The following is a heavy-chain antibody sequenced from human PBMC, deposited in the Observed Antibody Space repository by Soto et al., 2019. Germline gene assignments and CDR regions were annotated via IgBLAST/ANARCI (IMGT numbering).Heavy chain of an antibody. Sequence: QVQLVESGGGLVKPGGSLRLSCAASGFTFSDYYMSWIRQAPGTGLEWVSYISSSSSYTNYADSVKGRFTISRDNAKNSLYLQMNSLRAEDTAVYYCATGQYYYDSSGYYYSWGQGTLVTVSS. J-gene: IGHJ4*02. CDR1: GFTFSDYY. CDR2: ISSSSSYT. D-gene: IGHD3-22*01. V-gene: IGHV3-11*05. CDR3: ATGQYYYDSSGYYYS.